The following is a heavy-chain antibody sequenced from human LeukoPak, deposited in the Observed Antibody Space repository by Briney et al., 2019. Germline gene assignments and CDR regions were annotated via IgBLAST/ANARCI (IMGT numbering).Heavy chain of an antibody. D-gene: IGHD2-2*01. J-gene: IGHJ4*02. V-gene: IGHV3-21*01. CDR2: ISSSSSYI. CDR3: AKWYCTSSTCYYDY. CDR1: GFTFSSYS. Sequence: GGSLRLSCAASGFTFSSYSMNWVRQAPGKGLEWVSSISSSSSYIYYADSVKGRFTISRDNAKNSLYLQMDSLRAEDTAVYYCAKWYCTSSTCYYDYWGQGTLVTVSS.